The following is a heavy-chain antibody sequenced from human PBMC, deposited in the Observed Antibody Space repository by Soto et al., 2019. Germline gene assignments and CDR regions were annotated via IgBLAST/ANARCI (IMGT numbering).Heavy chain of an antibody. Sequence: QVQLVQSGAEVKKPGSSVKVSCKASGGTFSSYTISWVRQAPGQGLEWMGRIIPILGIANYAQKFQGRVTXNAXKXRSTAYMELSSLRSEDTAVYYCARGGVGGSGSYSPYWGQGTLVTVSS. CDR1: GGTFSSYT. D-gene: IGHD3-10*01. CDR3: ARGGVGGSGSYSPY. J-gene: IGHJ4*02. V-gene: IGHV1-69*02. CDR2: IIPILGIA.